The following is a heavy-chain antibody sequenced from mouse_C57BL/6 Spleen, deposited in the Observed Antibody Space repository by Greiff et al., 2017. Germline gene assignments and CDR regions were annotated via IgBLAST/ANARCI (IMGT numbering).Heavy chain of an antibody. CDR3: AMLHGYYQGGVAY. V-gene: IGHV1-74*01. Sequence: VQLQQSGAELVKPGASVKVSCKASGYTFTSYWMHWVKQRPGQGLEWIGRIHPSDSDTNYNQKFKGKATLTVDKSSSTAYMQLHSLTSEDSAVYYWAMLHGYYQGGVAYWGQGTLVTVSA. CDR2: IHPSDSDT. J-gene: IGHJ3*01. D-gene: IGHD2-3*01. CDR1: GYTFTSYW.